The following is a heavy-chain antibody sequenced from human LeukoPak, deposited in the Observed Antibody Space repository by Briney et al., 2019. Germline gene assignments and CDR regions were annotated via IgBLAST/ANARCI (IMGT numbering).Heavy chain of an antibody. D-gene: IGHD5-24*01. CDR3: ARPGEMATINGAFDI. J-gene: IGHJ3*02. CDR1: GDNFTNYW. CDR2: IYPGDSDT. Sequence: GESLKISCKGSGDNFTNYWIGWVHQMPGKGLEWMGIIYPGDSDTRYSPSFQGQVTISADKSISTAYLQWSSLKASDTAMYYCARPGEMATINGAFDIWGQGTMVTVSS. V-gene: IGHV5-51*07.